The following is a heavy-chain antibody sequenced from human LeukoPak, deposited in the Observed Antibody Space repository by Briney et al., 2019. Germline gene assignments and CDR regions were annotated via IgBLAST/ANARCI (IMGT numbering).Heavy chain of an antibody. Sequence: PGGSLRLSCAASGFTFSSYAISWVRQAPGKGLEWVSAISGSGGSTYYADSVKGRFTISRDNSKNTLYLQMNSLRAEDTAVYYCAKNVYCSSTSCYLDYWGQGTLVTVSS. J-gene: IGHJ4*02. CDR3: AKNVYCSSTSCYLDY. CDR1: GFTFSSYA. CDR2: ISGSGGST. D-gene: IGHD2-2*01. V-gene: IGHV3-23*01.